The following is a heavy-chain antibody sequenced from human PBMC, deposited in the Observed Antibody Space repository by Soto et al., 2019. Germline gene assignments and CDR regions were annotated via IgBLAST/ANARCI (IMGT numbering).Heavy chain of an antibody. CDR3: ARGQGMITFGGVIVIRDAFDI. J-gene: IGHJ3*02. V-gene: IGHV1-2*02. Sequence: ASVKVSFKASGYTFTGYYMHWLRQAPGQGLEWMGWINPNSGGTNYAQKFQGRVTMTRDTSISTAYMELSRLRSDDTAVYYCARGQGMITFGGVIVIRDAFDIWGQGTMVTVSS. CDR1: GYTFTGYY. D-gene: IGHD3-16*02. CDR2: INPNSGGT.